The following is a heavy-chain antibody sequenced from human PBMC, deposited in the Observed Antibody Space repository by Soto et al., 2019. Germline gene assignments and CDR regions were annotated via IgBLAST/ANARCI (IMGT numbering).Heavy chain of an antibody. J-gene: IGHJ6*02. CDR3: ANGYCSSTSCYVGYYGMDV. CDR1: GGTFSSYA. D-gene: IGHD2-2*01. CDR2: IIPIFGTA. V-gene: IGHV1-69*01. Sequence: QVQLVQSGAEVKKPGSSVKVSCKASGGTFSSYAISWVRQAPGQGLEWMGGIIPIFGTANYAQKFQGRVTITADESTSTAYMELSRLRSEDTAVYYCANGYCSSTSCYVGYYGMDVWGQGTTVTVSS.